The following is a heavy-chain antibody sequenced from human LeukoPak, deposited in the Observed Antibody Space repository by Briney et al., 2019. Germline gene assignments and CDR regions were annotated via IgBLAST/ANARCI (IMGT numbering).Heavy chain of an antibody. CDR3: AYNTTSFVATDFDY. CDR1: GFTFSSYA. D-gene: IGHD2-2*01. CDR2: ISGSGGST. Sequence: PAGSLRLSCAASGFTFSSYAMSWVRQAPGKGLQWVSAISGSGGSTYYADSVKGRFTISRDNSKNTLYLQMNSLRAEDTAVYYCAYNTTSFVATDFDYWGQGTLVTVSS. J-gene: IGHJ4*02. V-gene: IGHV3-23*01.